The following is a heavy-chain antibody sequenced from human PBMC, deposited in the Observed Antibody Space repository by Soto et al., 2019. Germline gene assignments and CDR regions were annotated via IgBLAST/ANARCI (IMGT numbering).Heavy chain of an antibody. CDR1: GFNFNIYS. CDR2: MTSNSKTI. V-gene: IGHV3-48*01. J-gene: IGHJ3*01. Sequence: HPGGSLRLSCITSGFNFNIYSMNWVRQAPVKGLEWVSYMTSNSKTIHYADSIKGRFTISRENAKNSVFLQMSSLRAEDTAVYYCTRGVEYGFDFWGQGTMVTVSS. CDR3: TRGVEYGFDF. D-gene: IGHD3-3*01.